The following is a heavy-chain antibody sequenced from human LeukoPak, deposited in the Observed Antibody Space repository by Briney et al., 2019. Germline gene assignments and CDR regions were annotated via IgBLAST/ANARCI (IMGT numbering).Heavy chain of an antibody. J-gene: IGHJ4*02. CDR1: GFTFSSYA. CDR3: ARGRPGDYFDS. V-gene: IGHV3-23*01. D-gene: IGHD1-1*01. CDR2: ISGSGGNT. Sequence: GGSLRLSCAASGFTFSSYAMSWVRQAPGKGLEWVSIISGSGGNTYNADSVKGRFTISRDNSKNTLHLQMNSLRAEDTAVYYCARGRPGDYFDSWGQGILVTVAS.